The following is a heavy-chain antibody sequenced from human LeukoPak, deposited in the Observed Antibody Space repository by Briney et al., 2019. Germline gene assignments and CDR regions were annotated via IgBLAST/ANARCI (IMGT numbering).Heavy chain of an antibody. CDR3: ARDRGYCSSTSCPSRGMDV. CDR2: IRSAVETT. D-gene: IGHD2-2*01. CDR1: GFTMSHYG. Sequence: GGSLRLSCAASGFTMSHYGVSWVRQAPGKGLEWISGIRSAVETTHYADSVKGRFTISRDNSKNTLYLQMNSLRAEDTAVYYCARDRGYCSSTSCPSRGMDVWGQGTTVTVSS. J-gene: IGHJ6*02. V-gene: IGHV3-23*01.